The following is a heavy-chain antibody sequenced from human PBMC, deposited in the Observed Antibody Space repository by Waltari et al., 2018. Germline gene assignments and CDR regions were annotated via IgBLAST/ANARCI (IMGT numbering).Heavy chain of an antibody. D-gene: IGHD6-6*01. Sequence: EMQLLESGGALVQPGGSLRLSCGASGFPFSTYTMNWVRQAPGKGLEWVAVMTASGLMDYGDSVKGRFIISRDNSKNTLYLEMYRLRVEDTARYYCAKDEGARLAPTFGMDAWGQGTTVIVSS. CDR3: AKDEGARLAPTFGMDA. CDR2: MTASGLM. J-gene: IGHJ6*02. CDR1: GFPFSTYT. V-gene: IGHV3-23*01.